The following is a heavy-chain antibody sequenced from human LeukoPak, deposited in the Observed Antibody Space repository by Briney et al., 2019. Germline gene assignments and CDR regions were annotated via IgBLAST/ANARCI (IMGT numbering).Heavy chain of an antibody. D-gene: IGHD5-12*01. CDR1: GFTFSSYG. CDR3: AATPDYFNY. V-gene: IGHV3-30*03. Sequence: QPGRSLRLSCAASGFTFSSYGMHWVRQAPGKGLEWVTVISFDGSNKYCADSVKGRFTISRDNSKNTLYLQMNSLRAEDTAVYYCAATPDYFNYWGQGTLVTVSS. J-gene: IGHJ4*02. CDR2: ISFDGSNK.